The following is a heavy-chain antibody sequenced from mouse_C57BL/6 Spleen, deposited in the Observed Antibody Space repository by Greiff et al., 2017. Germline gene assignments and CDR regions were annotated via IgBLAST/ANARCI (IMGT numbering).Heavy chain of an antibody. Sequence: QVQLQQPGAELVKPGASVKLSCKASGYTFTSYWMHWVKQRPGQGLAWIGMIHPNSGSTNYNEKFKSKATLTVDKSSSTAYVQLSILTSEYSAVYYCAEGDYGETFAYWGQGTLVTVSA. CDR3: AEGDYGETFAY. V-gene: IGHV1-64*01. CDR1: GYTFTSYW. D-gene: IGHD2-4*01. J-gene: IGHJ3*01. CDR2: IHPNSGST.